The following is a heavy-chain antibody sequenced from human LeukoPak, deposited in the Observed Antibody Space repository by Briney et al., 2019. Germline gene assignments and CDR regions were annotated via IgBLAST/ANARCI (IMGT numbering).Heavy chain of an antibody. CDR3: ASHLAVAGSLVAFDI. D-gene: IGHD6-19*01. J-gene: IGHJ3*02. CDR1: GYTFTIYY. V-gene: IGHV1-46*01. CDR2: INPSGGST. Sequence: ASVTVSCTASGYTFTIYYMHWVRQAPGQGLEWMGIINPSGGSTSYAQKFQGRVTMTRDTSTSTVYMELSSLRSEDTAVYYCASHLAVAGSLVAFDIWGQGTMVTVSS.